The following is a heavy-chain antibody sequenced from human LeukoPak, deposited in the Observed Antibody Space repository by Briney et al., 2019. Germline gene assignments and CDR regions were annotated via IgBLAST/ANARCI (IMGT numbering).Heavy chain of an antibody. V-gene: IGHV3-30-3*01. D-gene: IGHD6-13*01. CDR2: ISYDGSNK. Sequence: TGGSLRLSCAASGFTFSSYAMHWVRQAPGKGLEWVAVISYDGSNKYYADSVKGRFTISRDNSKNTLYLQMNSLRAEDTAVYYCARDAVSLAAAGTSDYWGQGSLVTVSS. J-gene: IGHJ4*02. CDR3: ARDAVSLAAAGTSDY. CDR1: GFTFSSYA.